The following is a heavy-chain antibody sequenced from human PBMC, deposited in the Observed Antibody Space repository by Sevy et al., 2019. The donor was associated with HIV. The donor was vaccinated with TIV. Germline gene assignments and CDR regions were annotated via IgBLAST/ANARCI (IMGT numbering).Heavy chain of an antibody. V-gene: IGHV3-23*01. CDR3: GKVLNPALECMMEGTVRSLKGFDV. CDR2: ISGFGNT. J-gene: IGHJ3*01. CDR1: GFTFNTHV. Sequence: GGSLRLSCAASGFTFNTHVMNWVRQAPGKGLEWVSSISGFGNTYYADSVRGQFTISRENAKNTIYLQMKSLRADDTDVYYCGKVLNPALECMMEGTVRSLKGFDVWGQGTMVTVSS. D-gene: IGHD2-8*01.